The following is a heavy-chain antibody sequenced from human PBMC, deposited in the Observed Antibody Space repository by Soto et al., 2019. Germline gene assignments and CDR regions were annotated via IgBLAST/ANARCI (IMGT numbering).Heavy chain of an antibody. CDR2: IYYSGST. V-gene: IGHV4-39*01. CDR3: ASPTGDDAFDI. D-gene: IGHD7-27*01. Sequence: SETLSLTCTVSGGSISSSSYYWGWIRQPPGKGLEWIGGIYYSGSTYYNPSLKSRVTISVDTSKNQFSLKLSSVTAADTAVYYCASPTGDDAFDIWGQGTMVTVSS. J-gene: IGHJ3*02. CDR1: GGSISSSSYY.